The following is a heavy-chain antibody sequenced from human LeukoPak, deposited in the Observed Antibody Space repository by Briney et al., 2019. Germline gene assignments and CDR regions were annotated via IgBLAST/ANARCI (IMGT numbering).Heavy chain of an antibody. Sequence: SGTLSLICTVSGGSISSGGYYWSWIRQHPGKGLEWIGYIYYSGSTYYNPSLKSRVTISVDTSKNQFSLKLSSVTAADTAVYYCARASNYDYVWGSSNWGQGTLVTVSS. CDR3: ARASNYDYVWGSSN. CDR2: IYYSGST. V-gene: IGHV4-31*03. D-gene: IGHD3-16*01. J-gene: IGHJ4*02. CDR1: GGSISSGGYY.